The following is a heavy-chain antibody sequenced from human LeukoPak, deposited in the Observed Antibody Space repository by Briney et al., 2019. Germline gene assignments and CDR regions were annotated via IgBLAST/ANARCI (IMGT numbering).Heavy chain of an antibody. V-gene: IGHV3-23*01. CDR3: AKGVTSSYYYYYGMDV. CDR1: GFTFSSYA. J-gene: IGHJ6*02. Sequence: PGGSLRLSCAASGFTFSSYAMSWVRRAPGKGLEWVSAISGSGGSTYYADSVKGRFTISRDNSKNTLYLQMNSLRAEDTAVYYCAKGVTSSYYYYYGMDVWGQGTTVTVSS. CDR2: ISGSGGST. D-gene: IGHD2-2*01.